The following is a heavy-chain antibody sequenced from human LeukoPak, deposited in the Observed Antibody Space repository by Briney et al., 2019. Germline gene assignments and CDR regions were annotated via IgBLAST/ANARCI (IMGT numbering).Heavy chain of an antibody. Sequence: PGGSLRLSCAASGFTFSSYSMNWVRQAPGKGLEWVSSISSSSSYIYYADSVKGRFTISRDNAKNSLYLQMNSLRAEDTAVYYCARVFGGATYYGMDVWGQGTLVTVSS. CDR2: ISSSSSYI. CDR1: GFTFSSYS. D-gene: IGHD1-26*01. J-gene: IGHJ6*02. V-gene: IGHV3-21*01. CDR3: ARVFGGATYYGMDV.